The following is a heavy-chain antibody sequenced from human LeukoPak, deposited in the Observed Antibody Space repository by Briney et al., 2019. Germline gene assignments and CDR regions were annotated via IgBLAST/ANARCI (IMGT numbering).Heavy chain of an antibody. CDR1: GYTFTSYY. Sequence: ASVKVSCKASGYTFTSYYMHWVRQAPGQGLEWMGIINPSGGSTSYAQKFQGRVTMTRDMSTSTVYMELSSLRSEDTAVYYCAKDLGVYCGGDCYAFDIWGQGTMVTVSS. CDR2: INPSGGST. V-gene: IGHV1-46*01. J-gene: IGHJ3*02. D-gene: IGHD2-21*02. CDR3: AKDLGVYCGGDCYAFDI.